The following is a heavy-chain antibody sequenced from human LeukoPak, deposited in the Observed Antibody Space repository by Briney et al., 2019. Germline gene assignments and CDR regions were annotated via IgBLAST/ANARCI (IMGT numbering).Heavy chain of an antibody. V-gene: IGHV3-48*03. Sequence: PGGSLRLSCAASGFTFSHYEMNWVRQAPGKGLEWVSYISSSGPTIYYADSVKGRFVISRDNAKKSLYLQMNSLRAEDTAVYYCAREDGDWFDFWGQGTLVTVSS. J-gene: IGHJ4*02. CDR3: AREDGDWFDF. CDR2: ISSSGPTI. CDR1: GFTFSHYE. D-gene: IGHD4-17*01.